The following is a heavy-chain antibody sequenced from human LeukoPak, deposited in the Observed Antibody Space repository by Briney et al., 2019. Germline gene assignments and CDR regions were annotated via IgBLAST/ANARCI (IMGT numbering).Heavy chain of an antibody. D-gene: IGHD5-12*01. V-gene: IGHV4-59*01. J-gene: IGHJ4*02. CDR1: GGSISSYY. Sequence: SETLSLTCTVSGGSISSYYWSWIRQPPGKGLEWIGYIYYSGSTNYNPSLKSRVTISVDTSKNQFSLKLSSVTAADTAVYYCARGGGYSGYDQHFDYWGQGMLVTVSS. CDR2: IYYSGST. CDR3: ARGGGYSGYDQHFDY.